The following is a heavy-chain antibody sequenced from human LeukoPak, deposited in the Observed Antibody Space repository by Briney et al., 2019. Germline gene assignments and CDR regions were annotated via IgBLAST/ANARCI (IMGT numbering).Heavy chain of an antibody. CDR1: GGSISSSSYY. J-gene: IGHJ4*02. CDR2: ICYSGST. CDR3: ARVNSWPYFDY. D-gene: IGHD6-13*01. Sequence: PSETLSLTCTVSGGSISSSSYYWGWIRQPPGKGLEWIGSICYSGSTYYNPSLKSRVTISVDTSKNQFSLKLSSVTAADTAVYYCARVNSWPYFDYWGQGTLVTVSS. V-gene: IGHV4-39*07.